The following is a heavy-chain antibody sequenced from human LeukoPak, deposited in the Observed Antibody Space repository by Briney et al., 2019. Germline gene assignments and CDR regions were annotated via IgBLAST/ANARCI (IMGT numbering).Heavy chain of an antibody. V-gene: IGHV3-23*01. D-gene: IGHD1-14*01. CDR3: AKDXDPYLTTGFDY. CDR2: ISGSGGRT. J-gene: IGHJ4*02. Sequence: GGSLRLSCAASGFTFSSYAMSWVRQAPGKGLEWVSAISGSGGRTYYADSVKGRFTISRDNSKNTLYLQMNSLRAEDTAVYYCAKDXDPYLTTGFDYWGQGTLVAVSS. CDR1: GFTFSSYA.